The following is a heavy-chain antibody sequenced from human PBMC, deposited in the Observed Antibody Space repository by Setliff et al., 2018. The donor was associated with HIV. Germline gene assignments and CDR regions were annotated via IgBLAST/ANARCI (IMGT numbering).Heavy chain of an antibody. CDR1: GVSISAYF. Sequence: PSETLSLTCAVSGVSISAYFWSWIRQSPEKGLEWIGYIDNSGNTNYNAALRSRVTISADTSKNQFSLKLTSVTAADTAMYYCASRIYYYDESRVLREEGFVPWGQGTLVTVSS. V-gene: IGHV4-4*08. J-gene: IGHJ5*02. CDR3: ASRIYYYDESRVLREEGFVP. CDR2: IDNSGNT. D-gene: IGHD3-22*01.